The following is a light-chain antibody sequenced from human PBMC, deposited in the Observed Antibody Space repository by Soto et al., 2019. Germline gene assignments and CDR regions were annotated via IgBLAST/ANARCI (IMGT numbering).Light chain of an antibody. CDR1: SSDVGGYNY. Sequence: QSALTQPASVSGSPGQSITISCTGTSSDVGGYNYVSWYQQHPGKVPKLIINDVSHRPSGVSNRFSGSKFGNTASLTISGLQAEDEADYYCSSYTDSPLEVFGGGTKLTVL. V-gene: IGLV2-14*03. CDR3: SSYTDSPLEV. J-gene: IGLJ2*01. CDR2: DVS.